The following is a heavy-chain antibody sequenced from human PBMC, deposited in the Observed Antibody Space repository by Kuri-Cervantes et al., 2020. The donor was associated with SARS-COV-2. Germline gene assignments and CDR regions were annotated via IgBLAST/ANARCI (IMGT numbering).Heavy chain of an antibody. V-gene: IGHV3-23*01. D-gene: IGHD3-10*01. CDR3: AKDLGHCGSGSDAFGY. CDR1: GFTFSNYA. J-gene: IGHJ4*02. Sequence: GESLKISCAASGFTFSNYAVSWVRQAPGKGLEWVSLISGSGGSTYYADSVKGRFTISRDNSKNTLYLQMNSLRAEDTAVYYCAKDLGHCGSGSDAFGYWGQGTLVTVSS. CDR2: ISGSGGST.